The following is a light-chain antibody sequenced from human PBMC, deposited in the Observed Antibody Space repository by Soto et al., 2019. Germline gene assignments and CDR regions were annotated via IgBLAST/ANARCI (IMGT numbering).Light chain of an antibody. CDR3: QQYGSSPGT. CDR1: QSVSSSY. V-gene: IGKV3-20*01. Sequence: EIVLTQYPGTLSLSPVERPTLSCRASQSVSSSYLAWYQQKPGQAPRLLIYGASSRATGIPDRFSGSGSGTDFTLTISRLEPEDFAVYYCQQYGSSPGTLGQGTKVDI. CDR2: GAS. J-gene: IGKJ1*01.